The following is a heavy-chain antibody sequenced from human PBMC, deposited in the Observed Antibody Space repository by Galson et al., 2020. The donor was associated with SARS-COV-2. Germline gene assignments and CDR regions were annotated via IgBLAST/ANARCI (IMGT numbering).Heavy chain of an antibody. J-gene: IGHJ6*02. CDR1: GDSISSGHFY. CDR3: ARDSQYTVPCYRGMDV. Sequence: SETLSLTCTVSGDSISSGHFYWSWIRQPPGKGLEWIGYIFHSGSTYYNPSLKSRVSISVDTSKNQFSLKLISVTASDTAVYYCARDSQYTVPCYRGMDVWGRGIMVTVAS. V-gene: IGHV4-30-4*01. CDR2: IFHSGST. D-gene: IGHD2-15*01.